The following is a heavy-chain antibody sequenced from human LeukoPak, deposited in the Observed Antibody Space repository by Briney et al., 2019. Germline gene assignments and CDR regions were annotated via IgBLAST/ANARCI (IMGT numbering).Heavy chain of an antibody. J-gene: IGHJ4*02. Sequence: SETLSLTCTVSGYSISSGYYWGWIRQPPGKGLEWIGSIYHSGSTYYNPSLKSRVTISVDTSKNQFSLKLSSVTAADTAVYYCAQWYDDTPIDYWGQGTLVTVSS. CDR3: AQWYDDTPIDY. D-gene: IGHD2-8*01. CDR1: GYSISSGYY. CDR2: IYHSGST. V-gene: IGHV4-38-2*02.